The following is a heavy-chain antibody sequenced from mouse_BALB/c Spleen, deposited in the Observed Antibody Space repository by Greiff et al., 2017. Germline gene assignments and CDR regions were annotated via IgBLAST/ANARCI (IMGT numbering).Heavy chain of an antibody. D-gene: IGHD2-10*02. CDR2: ISYSGST. J-gene: IGHJ4*01. V-gene: IGHV3-8*02. CDR1: GDSITSGY. CDR3: ARKYGNYGGAMDY. Sequence: EVQLQQSGPSLVKPSQTLSLTCSVTGDSITSGYWNWIRKFPGNKLEYMGYISYSGSTYYNPSLKSRISITRDTSKNQYYLQLNSVTTEDTATYYCARKYGNYGGAMDYWGQGTSVTVSS.